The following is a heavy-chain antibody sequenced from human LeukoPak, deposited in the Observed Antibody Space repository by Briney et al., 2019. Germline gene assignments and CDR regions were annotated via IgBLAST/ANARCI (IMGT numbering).Heavy chain of an antibody. J-gene: IGHJ4*02. CDR2: IYSGGST. D-gene: IGHD1-26*01. Sequence: GGSLRLSCAASGFTLSSYSMNWVRQAPGKGLEWVSVIYSGGSTYYADSVKGRFTISRDNSKNTLYLQMNSLRAEDTAVYYCARGGSYPDYWGQGTLVTVSS. CDR1: GFTLSSYS. V-gene: IGHV3-66*01. CDR3: ARGGSYPDY.